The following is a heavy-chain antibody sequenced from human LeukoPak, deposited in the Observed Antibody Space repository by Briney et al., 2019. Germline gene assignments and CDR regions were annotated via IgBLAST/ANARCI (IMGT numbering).Heavy chain of an antibody. D-gene: IGHD3-22*01. Sequence: GGSLRLSYAASGFTFDDYAMHWVRQAPGKGLEWASGISWNSGSIGYADSVKGRFTISRDNAKNSLYLQMNSLRAEDTALYYCAKDIPRRLLGWSWGAFDIWGQGTMVTVSS. V-gene: IGHV3-9*01. CDR3: AKDIPRRLLGWSWGAFDI. J-gene: IGHJ3*02. CDR2: ISWNSGSI. CDR1: GFTFDDYA.